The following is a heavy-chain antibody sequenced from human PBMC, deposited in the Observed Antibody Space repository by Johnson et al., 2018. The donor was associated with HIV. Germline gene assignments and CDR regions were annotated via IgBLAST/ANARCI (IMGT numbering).Heavy chain of an antibody. V-gene: IGHV3-33*06. CDR1: GFTFSSYG. CDR3: VKGVVGAEDVFDI. Sequence: QVQLVESGGGVVQPGRSLRLSCAASGFTFSSYGMHWVRQAPGKGLAWVAVIGYDGSNKYYADSVKGRFTISRDNSKKTLYLQMNSLRAEDTAVYYCVKGVVGAEDVFDIWGQGTMVTVSS. J-gene: IGHJ3*02. CDR2: IGYDGSNK. D-gene: IGHD1-26*01.